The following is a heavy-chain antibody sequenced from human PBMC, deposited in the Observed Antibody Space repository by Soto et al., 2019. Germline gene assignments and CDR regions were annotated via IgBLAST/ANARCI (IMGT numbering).Heavy chain of an antibody. CDR3: AKDHSGWNYGIDY. CDR2: ISWNSDTI. D-gene: IGHD1-7*01. V-gene: IGHV3-9*01. CDR1: GFTFDEHA. Sequence: EVQLVESGGGLVQPGRSLRLSCAASGFTFDEHAMHWVWQASGKGLEWVSFISWNSDTIGYVDSVKGRFTISRDNAKNSLYLQMNSLRAEDTALYYCAKDHSGWNYGIDYWGQGTLVTVSS. J-gene: IGHJ4*02.